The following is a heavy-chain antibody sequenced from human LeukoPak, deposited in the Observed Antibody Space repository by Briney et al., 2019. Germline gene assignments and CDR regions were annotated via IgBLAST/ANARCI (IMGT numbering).Heavy chain of an antibody. CDR1: GFTFSDYY. D-gene: IGHD3-3*01. CDR2: ISSSGSTI. CDR3: ARSLRNAFDI. J-gene: IGHJ3*02. V-gene: IGHV3-11*04. Sequence: PGGSLRLSCAASGFTFSDYYMSWIRQAPGKGLEWVSYISSSGSTIYYADSVKGRFTISTDNANNSVHLQMNSLRAEDTAVYYCARSLRNAFDIWGQGTMVTVSS.